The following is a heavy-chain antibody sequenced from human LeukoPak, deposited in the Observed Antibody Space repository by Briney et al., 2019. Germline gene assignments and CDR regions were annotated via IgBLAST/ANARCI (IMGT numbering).Heavy chain of an antibody. Sequence: PGGSLRLSCAASGFTFSSYGMHWVRQAPGKGLEWVAFIRYDGSNKYYADSVKGRFTISRDNSNNTLYLQMNSLRAEDTAVYYCASREYSSRGYFDYWGQGTLVTVSS. CDR3: ASREYSSRGYFDY. CDR1: GFTFSSYG. J-gene: IGHJ4*02. D-gene: IGHD6-6*01. V-gene: IGHV3-30*02. CDR2: IRYDGSNK.